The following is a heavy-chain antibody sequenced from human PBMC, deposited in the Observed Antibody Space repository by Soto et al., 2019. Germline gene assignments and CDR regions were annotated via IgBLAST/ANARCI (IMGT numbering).Heavy chain of an antibody. V-gene: IGHV1-46*01. Sequence: ASVKVSCKASGYTFTSYYMHWVRQAPGQGLEWMGIINPSCGSTSYAQKFQGRVTMTRDTSTSTVYMELSSLRSEETAVYYCAREITGTTKRGVVWFDPWGQGTLVTV. D-gene: IGHD1-7*01. CDR3: AREITGTTKRGVVWFDP. J-gene: IGHJ5*02. CDR2: INPSCGST. CDR1: GYTFTSYY.